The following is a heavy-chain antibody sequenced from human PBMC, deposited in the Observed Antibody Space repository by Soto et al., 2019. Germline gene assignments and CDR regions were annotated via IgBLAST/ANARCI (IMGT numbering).Heavy chain of an antibody. V-gene: IGHV5-51*01. CDR3: ARLASGVSYNWTFNCHFGY. CDR1: GYSFTSYW. CDR2: IYPGDSDT. J-gene: IGHJ4*02. D-gene: IGHD1-20*01. Sequence: PGESLKISCKGSGYSFTSYWIGWVRQMPGKGLEWMGIIYPGDSDTRYSPSFQGQVTISADKSISTAYLRCISLKASDTAMNYSARLASGVSYNWTFNCHFGYWRQGTLGTVCS.